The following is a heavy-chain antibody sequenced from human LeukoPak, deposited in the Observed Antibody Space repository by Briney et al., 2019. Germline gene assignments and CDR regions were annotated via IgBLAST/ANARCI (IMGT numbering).Heavy chain of an antibody. D-gene: IGHD3-3*01. V-gene: IGHV4-34*01. CDR1: GGSFSGYY. Sequence: SETLSLTCAVYGGSFSGYYWSWIRQPPGKGLEWIGEINHSGSTNYNPSLKSRVTISVDTSKNQFSLKLSSVTAADTAVYHCARDLTIFGVVMTYYGMDVWGQGTTVTVSS. CDR3: ARDLTIFGVVMTYYGMDV. J-gene: IGHJ6*02. CDR2: INHSGST.